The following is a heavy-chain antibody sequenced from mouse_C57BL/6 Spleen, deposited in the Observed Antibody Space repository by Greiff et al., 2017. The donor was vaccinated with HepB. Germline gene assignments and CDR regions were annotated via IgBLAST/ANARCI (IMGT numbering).Heavy chain of an antibody. CDR3: ARLGYGSSYWYFDV. CDR1: GYTFTDYN. D-gene: IGHD1-1*01. J-gene: IGHJ1*03. CDR2: INPNNGGT. Sequence: EVQLQQSGPELVKPGASVKMSCKASGYTFTDYNMHWVKQSHGKSLEWIGYINPNNGGTSYNQKFKGKATLTVNKSSSTAYMELRSLTSEESAVYYCARLGYGSSYWYFDVWGTGTTVTVAS. V-gene: IGHV1-22*01.